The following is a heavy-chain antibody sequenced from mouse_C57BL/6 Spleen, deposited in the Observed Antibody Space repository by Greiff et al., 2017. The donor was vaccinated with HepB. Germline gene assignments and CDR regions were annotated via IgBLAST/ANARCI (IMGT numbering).Heavy chain of an antibody. J-gene: IGHJ1*03. V-gene: IGHV5-17*01. CDR2: ISSGSSTI. D-gene: IGHD2-4*01. CDR1: GFTFSDYG. CDR3: ARTHYDYDWYFDV. Sequence: EVKVVESGGGLVKPGGSLKLSCAASGFTFSDYGMHWVRQAPEKGLEWVAYISSGSSTIYYADTVKGRFTISRDNAKNTLFLQMTSLRSEDTAMYYCARTHYDYDWYFDVWGTGTTFTVSS.